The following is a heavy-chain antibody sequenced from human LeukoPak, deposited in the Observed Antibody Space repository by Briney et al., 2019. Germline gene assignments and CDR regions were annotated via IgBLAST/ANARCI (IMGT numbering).Heavy chain of an antibody. CDR1: GFNLGAYA. Sequence: GGSLRLSCAASGFNLGAYAMSWVRQAPGKGLEWVSCIRRGGGGTYYAASVKGRFTISRDTSNSTLFLQMTSLRVEDTAVYYCVKLDATSGNPFPYRFFFDYWGQGALVTVSS. CDR2: IRRGGGGT. V-gene: IGHV3-23*01. D-gene: IGHD3-10*01. CDR3: VKLDATSGNPFPYRFFFDY. J-gene: IGHJ4*02.